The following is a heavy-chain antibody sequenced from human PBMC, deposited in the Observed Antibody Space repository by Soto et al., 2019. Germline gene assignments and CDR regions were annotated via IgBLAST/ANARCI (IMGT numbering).Heavy chain of an antibody. J-gene: IGHJ4*02. CDR1: GFTFSSYA. V-gene: IGHV3-23*01. D-gene: IGHD3-22*01. CDR2: ISGSGGST. Sequence: PGGSLRLSCAASGFTFSSYAMSWVRQAPGKGLEWVSAISGSGGSTYYADSVKGRFTISRDNSKNTLYLQMNSLRAEDTAVYYCAKGCYYDSSGYYDRRFFDDWSQGALVTVSS. CDR3: AKGCYYDSSGYYDRRFFDD.